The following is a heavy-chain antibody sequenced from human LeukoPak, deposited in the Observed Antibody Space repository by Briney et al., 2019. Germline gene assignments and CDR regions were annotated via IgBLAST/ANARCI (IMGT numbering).Heavy chain of an antibody. CDR1: GFTFSSYG. V-gene: IGHV3-30*03. CDR3: ASGGYSYGYVEATVDY. CDR2: ISYDGSNK. J-gene: IGHJ4*02. D-gene: IGHD5-18*01. Sequence: GGSLRLSCAASGFTFSSYGMHWVRQAPGKGPEWGAVISYDGSNKYYADSVKGRFTISRDNSKNTLYLQMNSLRAEDTAVYYCASGGYSYGYVEATVDYWGQGTLVTVSS.